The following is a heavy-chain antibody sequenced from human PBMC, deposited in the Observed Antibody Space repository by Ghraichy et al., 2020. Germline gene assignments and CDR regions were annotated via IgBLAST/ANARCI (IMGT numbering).Heavy chain of an antibody. J-gene: IGHJ4*02. CDR3: AREYCSGGRCFFGTGGSHFDY. Sequence: GESLNISCAASGFILSNYWMHWVRQAPGKGLVWVSRIKSDGSNTIYADSVKGRFTISRDNAKNTLYLQMNSLSAEDTAVYYCAREYCSGGRCFFGTGGSHFDYWGQGAPVTVSS. V-gene: IGHV3-74*01. CDR1: GFILSNYW. D-gene: IGHD2-15*01. CDR2: IKSDGSNT.